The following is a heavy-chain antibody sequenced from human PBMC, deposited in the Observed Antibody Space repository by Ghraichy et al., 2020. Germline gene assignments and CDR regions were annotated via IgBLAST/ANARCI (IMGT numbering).Heavy chain of an antibody. Sequence: LSLTCAASGFTFNNYGMHWVRQAPGKGLEWVAVVWYDGTHENYADSVKGRFSIHRDNSKNTLYLQMNTLRAEETAVYYRAREYYYGSWSQRNDDVDLWGEGTMVTVSS. D-gene: IGHD3-10*01. V-gene: IGHV3-33*01. J-gene: IGHJ3*01. CDR3: AREYYYGSWSQRNDDVDL. CDR2: VWYDGTHE. CDR1: GFTFNNYG.